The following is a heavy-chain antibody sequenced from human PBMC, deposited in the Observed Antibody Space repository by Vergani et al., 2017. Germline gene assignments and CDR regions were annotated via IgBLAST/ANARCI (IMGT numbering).Heavy chain of an antibody. V-gene: IGHV3-30*02. CDR3: AKDYGDYTYYFDY. D-gene: IGHD4-17*01. J-gene: IGHJ4*02. CDR1: GFTFSSYG. CDR2: IRYDGSNK. Sequence: VQLVASGGGLVQRGGSLRLSCAASGFTFSSYGMHWVRQAPGKGLEWVAFIRYDGSNKYYADSVKGRFTISRDNSKNTLYLQMNSLRAEDTAVYYCAKDYGDYTYYFDYWGQGTLVTVSS.